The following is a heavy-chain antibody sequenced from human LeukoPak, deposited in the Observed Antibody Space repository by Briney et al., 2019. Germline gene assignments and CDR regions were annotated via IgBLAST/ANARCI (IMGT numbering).Heavy chain of an antibody. CDR1: GGTFSSYA. D-gene: IGHD2-15*01. V-gene: IGHV1-69*13. Sequence: GASVKVSCKASGGTFSSYAISWVRQAPGQGLEWMGGIIPIFGTANYAQKFQGRVTITADESTSTAYMELSSLRSEDTAVYYCARDTPQVAAFDIWGQGTVVTVSS. CDR2: IIPIFGTA. J-gene: IGHJ3*02. CDR3: ARDTPQVAAFDI.